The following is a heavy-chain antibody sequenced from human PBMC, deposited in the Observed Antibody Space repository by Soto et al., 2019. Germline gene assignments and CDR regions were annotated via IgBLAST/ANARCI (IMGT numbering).Heavy chain of an antibody. V-gene: IGHV4-59*08. CDR2: IYYSGRT. Sequence: QVQLQESGPGLVKPSETLSLTCTVSGGSISSYYWSWIRQPPGKGLAWIGYIYYSGRTNYNPSLTSRVTLSENTSKNRSSQKLSSVTAAETAVYYCARHPDYGDYGWPYYYYYYMDVWGKGTTVTVSS. J-gene: IGHJ6*03. CDR1: GGSISSYY. D-gene: IGHD4-17*01. CDR3: ARHPDYGDYGWPYYYYYYMDV.